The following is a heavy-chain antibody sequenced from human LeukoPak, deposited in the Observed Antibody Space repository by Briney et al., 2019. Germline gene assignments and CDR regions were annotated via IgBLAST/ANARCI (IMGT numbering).Heavy chain of an antibody. V-gene: IGHV3-23*01. CDR3: AKDLWYSSSWYGGELRGWYPGAYFDL. J-gene: IGHJ2*01. CDR2: ISGSGGST. CDR1: GFTFSSYA. D-gene: IGHD6-13*01. Sequence: GGSLRLSCAASGFTFSSYAMSWVRQAPGKGLEWVSAISGSGGSTYYADSVKGRFTISRDNSKNTLYLQMNSLRAEDTAVYYCAKDLWYSSSWYGGELRGWYPGAYFDLWGRGTLVTVSS.